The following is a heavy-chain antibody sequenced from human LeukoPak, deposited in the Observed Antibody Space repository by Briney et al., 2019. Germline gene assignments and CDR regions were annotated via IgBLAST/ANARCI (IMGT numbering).Heavy chain of an antibody. Sequence: PSETLSLTCAVSGGSISSGGYSWSWIRQPPGKGLEWIGYIYHSGSTYYNPSLKSRVTISVDRSKNQFSLKLSSVTAADTAVYYCARVLSVERGWGAFDIWGQGTMVTVSS. CDR2: IYHSGST. J-gene: IGHJ3*02. D-gene: IGHD3-10*01. CDR1: GGSISSGGYS. V-gene: IGHV4-30-2*01. CDR3: ARVLSVERGWGAFDI.